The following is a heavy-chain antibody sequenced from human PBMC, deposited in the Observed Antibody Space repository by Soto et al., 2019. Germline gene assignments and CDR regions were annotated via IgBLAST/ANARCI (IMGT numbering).Heavy chain of an antibody. V-gene: IGHV4-39*01. D-gene: IGHD6-19*01. CDR3: ARRFLAVAGTRWFDP. Sequence: SETLSLTCTVSGGSIISSSYYFFCIREPPGKGLELIGSIYYSGSTYYNPSLKSRVTISVDTSKNQFSLKLSSVTAADTAVYYCARRFLAVAGTRWFDPWGQGTLVTVSS. CDR2: IYYSGST. J-gene: IGHJ5*02. CDR1: GGSIISSSYY.